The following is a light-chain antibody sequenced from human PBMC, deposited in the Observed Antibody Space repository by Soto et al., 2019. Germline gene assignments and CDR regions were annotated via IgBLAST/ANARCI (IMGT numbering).Light chain of an antibody. J-gene: IGLJ1*01. Sequence: QSVLTQPASVSGSPGQSIAISCTGTRSDVGAYNYVSWYQQHPGKARKLMISEVTNRPSGVSDRFSGSKSGNTASLTISGLQAEDEADYYCSSFTSRFTFVFGTGTKVTVL. CDR1: RSDVGAYNY. CDR2: EVT. CDR3: SSFTSRFTFV. V-gene: IGLV2-14*01.